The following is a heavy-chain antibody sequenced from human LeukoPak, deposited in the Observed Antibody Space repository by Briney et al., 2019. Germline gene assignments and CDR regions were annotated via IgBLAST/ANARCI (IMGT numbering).Heavy chain of an antibody. J-gene: IGHJ4*02. CDR3: ARAAGTTSSFDY. D-gene: IGHD1-1*01. CDR1: GFTFSSYS. Sequence: GGSLRLSCAASGFTFSSYSMNWVRQAPGKGLEWVSSISSSSSYIYYADSVKGRFTISRDNAKNSLYLQMNSLRAEDTAVYYCARAAGTTSSFDYWGQGTLVTVSS. V-gene: IGHV3-21*01. CDR2: ISSSSSYI.